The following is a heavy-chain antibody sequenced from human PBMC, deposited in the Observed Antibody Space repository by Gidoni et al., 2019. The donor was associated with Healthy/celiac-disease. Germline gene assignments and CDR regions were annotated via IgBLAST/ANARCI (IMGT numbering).Heavy chain of an antibody. Sequence: EVQLLESGGGLVHPGGSVRLSCAASGFTFSSYAMRWVRQAPGKGLEWVAAISGSGGSTYYADSVKGRFTISRDNSKNTLYLQMNRLRAEDTAVYYCAKDLDSDAPVDYWGQGTLVTVSS. CDR3: AKDLDSDAPVDY. J-gene: IGHJ4*02. CDR2: ISGSGGST. V-gene: IGHV3-23*01. CDR1: GFTFSSYA.